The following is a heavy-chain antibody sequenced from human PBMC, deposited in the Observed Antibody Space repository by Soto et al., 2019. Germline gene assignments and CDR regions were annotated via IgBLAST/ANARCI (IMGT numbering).Heavy chain of an antibody. CDR2: IYYSGST. J-gene: IGHJ5*02. Sequence: XETLSLTCTVSGCSISSYYWSWIRQPPGKGLEWIGYIYYSGSTNYNPSLKSRVTISVDTSKNQFSLKLSSVTAADTAVYYCARAGPTVVTRFPNWFDHWGQGTLVTVSS. D-gene: IGHD2-21*02. CDR1: GCSISSYY. CDR3: ARAGPTVVTRFPNWFDH. V-gene: IGHV4-59*01.